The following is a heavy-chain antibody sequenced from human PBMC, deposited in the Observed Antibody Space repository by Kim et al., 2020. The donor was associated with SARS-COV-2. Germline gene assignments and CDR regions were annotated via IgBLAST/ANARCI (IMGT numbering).Heavy chain of an antibody. J-gene: IGHJ6*02. D-gene: IGHD3-9*01. CDR1: GYTFTGYD. Sequence: ASVKVSCKASGYTFTGYDMHWVRQAPGQGLEWMGWINPNSGDTNYAQKFQGRVTMTRDTSISTAYMELSRLRSDDTAVYYCARGSLTYYYGMDVWGQGTTVTVSS. V-gene: IGHV1-2*02. CDR3: ARGSLTYYYGMDV. CDR2: INPNSGDT.